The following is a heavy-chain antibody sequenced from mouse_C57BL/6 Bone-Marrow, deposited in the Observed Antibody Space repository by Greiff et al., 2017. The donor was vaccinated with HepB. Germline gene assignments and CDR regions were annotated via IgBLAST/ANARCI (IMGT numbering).Heavy chain of an antibody. Sequence: VQRVESGAELVKPGASVKMSCKASGYTFTTYPIEWMKQNHGKSLEWIGNFHPYNDDTKYNEKFKGKATLTVEKSSSTVYLELSRLTSDDSAVYYSARSLYYYGNYWYFDVWGTGTTVTVSS. V-gene: IGHV1-47*01. CDR2: FHPYNDDT. D-gene: IGHD1-1*01. J-gene: IGHJ1*03. CDR3: ARSLYYYGNYWYFDV. CDR1: GYTFTTYP.